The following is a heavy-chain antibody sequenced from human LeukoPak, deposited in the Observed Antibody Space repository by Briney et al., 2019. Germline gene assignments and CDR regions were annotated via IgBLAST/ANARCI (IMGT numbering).Heavy chain of an antibody. CDR3: AKDLSYLVNY. CDR2: IKQDGSEK. D-gene: IGHD1-26*01. J-gene: IGHJ4*01. Sequence: GGSLRLSCAASGFTFSSYWMSWVRQAPGKGLEWVANIKQDGSEKYYVDSVKGRFTISRDNSNNMLYLLMNSLRADDTAVYYCAKDLSYLVNYWGRGTLVTVSS. V-gene: IGHV3-7*03. CDR1: GFTFSSYW.